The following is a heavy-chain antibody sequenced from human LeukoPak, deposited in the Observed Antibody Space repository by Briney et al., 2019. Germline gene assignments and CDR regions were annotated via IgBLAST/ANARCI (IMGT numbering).Heavy chain of an antibody. V-gene: IGHV4-31*03. CDR3: ARGQQPISLFDY. CDR2: IYYSGST. Sequence: TLSLTCTVSGGSISSGGYYWSWIRQHPGKGLEWIGCIYYSGSTYYNPSLKSRVTISVDTSKNQFSLKLSSVTAADTAVYYCARGQQPISLFDYWGQGTLVTVSS. CDR1: GGSISSGGYY. D-gene: IGHD6-13*01. J-gene: IGHJ4*02.